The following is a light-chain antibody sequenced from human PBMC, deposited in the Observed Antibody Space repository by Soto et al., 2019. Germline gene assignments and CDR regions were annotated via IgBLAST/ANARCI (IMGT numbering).Light chain of an antibody. V-gene: IGKV1-9*01. CDR2: AAS. CDR3: QQLNSYPLIT. Sequence: DIQLTQSPSFLSASVGARVTITCRASQAIGSYLAWYQQKPGKAPKLLIYAASTLQSGVPSRFSGSGSGTEFTLTISSLQPEDFATYYCQQLNSYPLITFGQGTRLEIK. J-gene: IGKJ5*01. CDR1: QAIGSY.